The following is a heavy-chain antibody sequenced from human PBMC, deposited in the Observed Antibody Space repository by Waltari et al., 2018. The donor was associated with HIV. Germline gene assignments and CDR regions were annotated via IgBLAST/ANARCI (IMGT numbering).Heavy chain of an antibody. CDR2: IYTSGST. Sequence: QVQLQESGPGLVKPSQTLSLTCTVPGGSISSGSYYWSWIRKTAGKGLEWIGRIYTSGSTNYNPSLKSLVTISVDTSKNQFSLKLSSVTAADTAVYYCACNDYERSRSGWYLEDYWGQGTLVTVSS. CDR3: ACNDYERSRSGWYLEDY. D-gene: IGHD6-19*01. CDR1: GGSISSGSYY. V-gene: IGHV4-61*02. J-gene: IGHJ4*02.